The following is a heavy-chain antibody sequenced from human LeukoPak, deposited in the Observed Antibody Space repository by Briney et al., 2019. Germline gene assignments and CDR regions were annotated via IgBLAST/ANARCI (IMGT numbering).Heavy chain of an antibody. CDR3: VRGRPHGNDY. D-gene: IGHD4-23*01. J-gene: IGHJ4*02. V-gene: IGHV3-74*01. Sequence: GGSLRLSCAASGFTFSSYWMNWVRQAPGKGLVWVSRIASDGSSTTYADSVKGRFSISRDNAKNTLYLQMNSLRVEDTAVYYCVRGRPHGNDYWGQGTLVTVSS. CDR1: GFTFSSYW. CDR2: IASDGSST.